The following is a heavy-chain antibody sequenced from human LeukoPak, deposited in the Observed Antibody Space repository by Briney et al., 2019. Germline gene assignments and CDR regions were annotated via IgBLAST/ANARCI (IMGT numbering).Heavy chain of an antibody. CDR3: ANYGSGSYYNHAFDI. D-gene: IGHD3-10*01. CDR1: GFIFSNYA. J-gene: IGHJ3*02. CDR2: ISFDGSNI. V-gene: IGHV3-30*04. Sequence: GGSLRHSCAASGFIFSNYAMHWVRQAPGKGLDWVAVISFDGSNIYYADSVKGRFTISRDNSKNTLYLQMNSLGAEDTAVYYCANYGSGSYYNHAFDIWGQGTMVTVSS.